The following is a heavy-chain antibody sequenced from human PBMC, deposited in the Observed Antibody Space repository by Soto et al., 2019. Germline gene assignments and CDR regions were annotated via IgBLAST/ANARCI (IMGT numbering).Heavy chain of an antibody. Sequence: PGGSLRLSCAASGFTFSSYAMSWVRQAPGKGLEWVSAISGSGGSTYYADSVKGRFTISRDNSKNTLYLQMNSLGADDTAVYYCAKDRRAGGNYGFYSDFWGQGALVTVSS. CDR1: GFTFSSYA. CDR2: ISGSGGST. D-gene: IGHD1-7*01. V-gene: IGHV3-23*01. CDR3: AKDRRAGGNYGFYSDF. J-gene: IGHJ4*02.